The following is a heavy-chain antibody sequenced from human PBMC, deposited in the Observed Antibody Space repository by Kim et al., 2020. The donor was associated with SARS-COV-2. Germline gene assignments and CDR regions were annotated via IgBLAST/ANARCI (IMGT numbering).Heavy chain of an antibody. CDR2: IYYSGST. V-gene: IGHV4-59*13. D-gene: IGHD5-18*01. CDR1: GGSISSYY. Sequence: SETLSLTCTVSGGSISSYYWSWIRQPPGKGLEWIGYIYYSGSTNYNPSLKSRVTISVDTSKNQFSLKLSSVTAADTAVYYCARGSKGYSYGSVNWFDPWGQGTLVTVSS. CDR3: ARGSKGYSYGSVNWFDP. J-gene: IGHJ5*02.